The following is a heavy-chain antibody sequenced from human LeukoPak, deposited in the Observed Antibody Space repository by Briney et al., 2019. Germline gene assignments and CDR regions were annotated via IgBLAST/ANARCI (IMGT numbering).Heavy chain of an antibody. CDR2: IYPGDSDT. Sequence: GESLEISCKGSGYSFTSYWIGWVRQMPGKGLEWMGIIYPGDSDTRYSPSFQGQVTISADKSISTAYLQWSSLKASDTAMYYCARQSCSGGSCYTRGSWFDPWGQGTLVTVSS. J-gene: IGHJ5*02. D-gene: IGHD2-15*01. V-gene: IGHV5-51*01. CDR3: ARQSCSGGSCYTRGSWFDP. CDR1: GYSFTSYW.